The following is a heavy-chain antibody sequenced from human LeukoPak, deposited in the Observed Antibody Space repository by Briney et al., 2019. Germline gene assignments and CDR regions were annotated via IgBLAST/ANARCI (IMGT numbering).Heavy chain of an antibody. CDR3: ARQRVRGVINNWFDP. D-gene: IGHD3-10*01. CDR1: GYSFTSYW. Sequence: GESLRISCKGSGYSFTSYWISWVRQMPGKGLEWMGRIDPSDSYTNYSPSFQGHVTISADKSISTAYLQWSSLKAPDTAMYYCARQRVRGVINNWFDPWGQGTLVTVSS. J-gene: IGHJ5*02. V-gene: IGHV5-10-1*01. CDR2: IDPSDSYT.